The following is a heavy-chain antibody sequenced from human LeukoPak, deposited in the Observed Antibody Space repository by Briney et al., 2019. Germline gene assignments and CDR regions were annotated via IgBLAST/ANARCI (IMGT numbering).Heavy chain of an antibody. D-gene: IGHD3-16*01. CDR1: GFTFSSYE. CDR2: ISSSGSTI. Sequence: GGSLRLSCAASGFTFSSYEMNWVRQAPGKGLEWVSYISSSGSTIYYADSVKGRFTISRDNAKNSLYLQMNSLRAEDTAVYYCAREGGPLGEPGASDAFDIWGQGTMVTVSS. J-gene: IGHJ3*02. V-gene: IGHV3-48*03. CDR3: AREGGPLGEPGASDAFDI.